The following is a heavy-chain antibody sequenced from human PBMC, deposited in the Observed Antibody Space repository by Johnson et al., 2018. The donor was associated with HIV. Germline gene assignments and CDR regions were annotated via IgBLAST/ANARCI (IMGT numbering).Heavy chain of an antibody. V-gene: IGHV3-15*01. CDR3: TTGRKGTGAFDS. Sequence: VQLVESGGGVVRPGGSLRLSCAASGFNFDDYAMHWVRQAPGKGLEWVGRIKSKTDGGTTDYAAPVKGRFTISRDDSKNTLYLQMNSLKTEDTAVYYCTTGRKGTGAFDSWGQGTMVTVSS. CDR1: GFNFDDYA. D-gene: IGHD1-14*01. CDR2: IKSKTDGGTT. J-gene: IGHJ3*02.